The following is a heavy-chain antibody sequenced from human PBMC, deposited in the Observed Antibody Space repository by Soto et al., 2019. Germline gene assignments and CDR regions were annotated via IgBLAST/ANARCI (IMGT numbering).Heavy chain of an antibody. CDR1: GGSISSGGYS. CDR2: IYHSGST. J-gene: IGHJ2*01. Sequence: SETLSLTCTVSGGSISSGGYSWSWIRQPPGKGLEWIVYIYHSGSTYYNPSLKSRVTISVDRSKNQFSLKLSSVTAADTAVYYCARDQGNYYDSSGYYRESYWYFDLWGRGTLVTAPQ. CDR3: ARDQGNYYDSSGYYRESYWYFDL. D-gene: IGHD3-22*01. V-gene: IGHV4-30-2*01.